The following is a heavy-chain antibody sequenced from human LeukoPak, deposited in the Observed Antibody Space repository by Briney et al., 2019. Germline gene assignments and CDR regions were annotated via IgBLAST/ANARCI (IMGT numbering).Heavy chain of an antibody. J-gene: IGHJ2*01. D-gene: IGHD3-3*01. V-gene: IGHV4-59*01. CDR2: IYYTGST. CDR1: GGSMSSYY. CDR3: ARLPISIFGVTRSPRRYFDL. Sequence: SETLSLTCTVSGGSMSSYYWSWIRQPPGKGLEWIGYIYYTGSTNYNPSLKSRVTTSVDMSKNQFSLKLSSVTAADTAVYYCARLPISIFGVTRSPRRYFDLWGRGTLVTVSS.